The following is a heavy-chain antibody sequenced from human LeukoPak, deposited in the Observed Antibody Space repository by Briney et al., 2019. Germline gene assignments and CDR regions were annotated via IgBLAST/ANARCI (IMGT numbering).Heavy chain of an antibody. Sequence: GGSLRLSCAASGFTFSSYSMNWVRQAPGKGLEWVSSISSSSNIYYADSVKSRFTISRDNAKNLLYLQMNSLRAEDTAVYYCARDQEDIVATIGGDAFDIWGQGTMVTVSS. D-gene: IGHD5-12*01. CDR3: ARDQEDIVATIGGDAFDI. CDR2: ISSSSNI. V-gene: IGHV3-21*01. CDR1: GFTFSSYS. J-gene: IGHJ3*02.